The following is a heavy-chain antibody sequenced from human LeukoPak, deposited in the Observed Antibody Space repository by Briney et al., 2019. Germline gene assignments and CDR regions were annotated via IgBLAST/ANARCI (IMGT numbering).Heavy chain of an antibody. CDR1: GFTFTNYG. Sequence: GGSLRLSCAASGFTFTNYGMHWVRQAPGKGLEWVAVISYDGSNKYYADSVKGRFAISRDDSKNTMYLQMNTLRVEDTAVYYCAKSAGWFDLWGQGTLVTVSS. J-gene: IGHJ5*02. CDR2: ISYDGSNK. CDR3: AKSAGWFDL. V-gene: IGHV3-30*18.